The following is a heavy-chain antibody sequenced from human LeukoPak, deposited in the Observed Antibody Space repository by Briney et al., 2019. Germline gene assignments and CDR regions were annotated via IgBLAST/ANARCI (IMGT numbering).Heavy chain of an antibody. D-gene: IGHD5-18*01. J-gene: IGHJ4*02. CDR2: IKQDGSEK. Sequence: PGGSLRLSCAASGFTFSSHWMSWVRQAPGKGLEWVANIKQDGSEKHYVDSAKGRFTISRDNAKNSLYLQMNSLRAEDTAVYYCARDSPDREYSYGPLDNYFDYWGQGTLVTVSS. V-gene: IGHV3-7*01. CDR3: ARDSPDREYSYGPLDNYFDY. CDR1: GFTFSSHW.